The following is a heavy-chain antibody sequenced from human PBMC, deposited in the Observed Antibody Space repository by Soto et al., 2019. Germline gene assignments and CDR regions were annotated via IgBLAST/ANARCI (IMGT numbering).Heavy chain of an antibody. Sequence: SETLSLTCTVSGVSVTRTSFYWSWIRQPPGKGLEWIGYVYHTGRTSYNPSLKSRVSISMDTSKNQFSLNLDSVTAADTAVYFCARDFAYFDSWGQGTLVTVSS. D-gene: IGHD3-3*01. CDR3: ARDFAYFDS. CDR1: GVSVTRTSFY. CDR2: VYHTGRT. J-gene: IGHJ4*02. V-gene: IGHV4-61*01.